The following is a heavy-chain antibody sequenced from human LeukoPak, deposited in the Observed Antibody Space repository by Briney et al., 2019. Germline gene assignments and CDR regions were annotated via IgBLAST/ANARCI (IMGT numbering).Heavy chain of an antibody. J-gene: IGHJ3*02. D-gene: IGHD2-21*02. CDR2: THYSGST. CDR1: GGSISSYY. V-gene: IGHV4-59*01. Sequence: SETLSLTCTVSGGSISSYYWSWLRQPPGKGLEYIGYTHYSGSTNYNPSLKSRVTISLDTSGNQFSLKLSSVTAADTAVYYCSSGYCGGACQLGGVDMWGQGTMVTVSS. CDR3: SSGYCGGACQLGGVDM.